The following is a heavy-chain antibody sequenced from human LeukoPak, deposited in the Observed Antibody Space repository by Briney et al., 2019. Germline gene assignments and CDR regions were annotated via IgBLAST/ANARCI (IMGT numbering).Heavy chain of an antibody. V-gene: IGHV1-69*04. CDR1: GGTFSSYA. CDR3: ARGGKYSSSWAFDY. CDR2: IIPILGIA. Sequence: SVKVSCKASGGTFSSYAISWVRQAPGQGLEWMGRIIPILGIANYAQKFQGRVTITADKSTSTAYMELSSLRSEDTAVYYCARGGKYSSSWAFDYWGQGTLVTVSS. J-gene: IGHJ4*02. D-gene: IGHD6-13*01.